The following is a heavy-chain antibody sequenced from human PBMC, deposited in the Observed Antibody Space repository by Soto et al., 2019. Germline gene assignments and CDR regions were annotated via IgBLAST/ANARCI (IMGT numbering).Heavy chain of an antibody. CDR2: LIHGGST. D-gene: IGHD3-16*01. Sequence: ETLSLTCAIYNSSLGAFQWTWIRQPPGKGLEWIGELIHGGSTNYNPSLKSRVTFSLDTSKNQFSLQLMSVTAADTAVYYCARSPLSYDYVRQTWREVGDSFDIWGRGTLVTVSS. CDR1: NSSLGAFQ. V-gene: IGHV4-34*12. J-gene: IGHJ3*02. CDR3: ARSPLSYDYVRQTWREVGDSFDI.